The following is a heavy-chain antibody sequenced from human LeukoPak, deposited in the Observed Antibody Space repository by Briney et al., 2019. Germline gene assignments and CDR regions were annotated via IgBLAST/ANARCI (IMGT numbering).Heavy chain of an antibody. V-gene: IGHV1-46*01. CDR3: ARSTYSSSDVAQIDY. D-gene: IGHD2-15*01. CDR1: GYTFTSYY. CDR2: INPSGGST. Sequence: ASVKVSCKASGYTFTSYYMHWVRQAPGQGLEWMGIINPSGGSTSYAQKLQGRVTMTRDTSTSTVHMELSSLRSEDTAVYYCARSTYSSSDVAQIDYWGQGTLVTVSS. J-gene: IGHJ4*02.